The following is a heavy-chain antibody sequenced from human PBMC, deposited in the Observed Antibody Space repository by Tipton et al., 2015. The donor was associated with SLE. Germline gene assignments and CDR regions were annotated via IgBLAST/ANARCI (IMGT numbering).Heavy chain of an antibody. J-gene: IGHJ2*01. CDR1: GGSISNYY. V-gene: IGHV4-59*08. D-gene: IGHD1-1*01. CDR3: TRKSTTSDL. CDR2: LSYGRST. Sequence: TLSLTCTVSGGSISNYYWSWIRQSPGKGLEWIGYLSYGRSTNYNPSLKSRVTISVDTSKNQVSLKLSSVTAADTAVYYCTRKSTTSDLWGRGALVTVSS.